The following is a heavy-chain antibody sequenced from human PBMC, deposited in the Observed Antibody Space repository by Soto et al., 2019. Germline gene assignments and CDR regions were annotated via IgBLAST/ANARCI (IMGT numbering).Heavy chain of an antibody. Sequence: QVQLQESGPGLVKPSQTLSLTCTVSGGSISSGGYYWSWIRQHPGKGLEWIGYIYYSGSTYYNPSHKRRAPISVDTSRNQCSLKLSSVTAADTAVYYCARGCSGCHQHGRIYYYYGMDVWGQGTTVTVSS. V-gene: IGHV4-31*03. J-gene: IGHJ6*02. D-gene: IGHD6-19*01. CDR2: IYYSGST. CDR3: ARGCSGCHQHGRIYYYYGMDV. CDR1: GGSISSGGYY.